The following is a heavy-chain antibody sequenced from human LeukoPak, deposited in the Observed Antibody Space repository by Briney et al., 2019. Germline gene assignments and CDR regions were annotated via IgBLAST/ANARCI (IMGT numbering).Heavy chain of an antibody. Sequence: SETLSLTCAVSGGPMMTVPYYWGWIRQPPGKGLQWLGSVFFDGTTYYSPSLKSRVSVSADTSMNQFSLSLTSASAADTAVYYCVRSGVVLQTGFDFWGQGALVTVSS. D-gene: IGHD3-16*01. CDR1: GGPMMTVPYY. V-gene: IGHV4-39*07. CDR2: VFFDGTT. J-gene: IGHJ4*02. CDR3: VRSGVVLQTGFDF.